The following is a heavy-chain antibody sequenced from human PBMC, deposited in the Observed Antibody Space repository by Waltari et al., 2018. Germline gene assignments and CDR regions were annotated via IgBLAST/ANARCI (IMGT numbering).Heavy chain of an antibody. V-gene: IGHV1-18*01. D-gene: IGHD1-7*01. CDR2: ISAYNVNT. Sequence: QVQLVQSGAEVKKPGASVKVSCKASGYTFTSYGISWVRQAPGQGLEWMGCISAYNVNTNYAQKLQGRVTMTTDTSTSTAYMGLRSLRSDDTAVYYCARGITGTTRPRVYYMDVWGKGTTVTVSS. CDR3: ARGITGTTRPRVYYMDV. J-gene: IGHJ6*03. CDR1: GYTFTSYG.